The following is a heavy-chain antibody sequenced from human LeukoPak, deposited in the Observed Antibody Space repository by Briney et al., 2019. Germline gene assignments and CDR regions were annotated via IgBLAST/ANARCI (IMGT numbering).Heavy chain of an antibody. V-gene: IGHV3-21*01. D-gene: IGHD5-24*01. J-gene: IGHJ6*03. Sequence: GGSLRPSCAASGFTFSSYSMNWVRQAPGKGLEWVSSISSSSSYIYYADSVKGRFTISRDNAKNSLYLQMNSLRAEDTAVYYCARVSRDGYNHNYYYYYYMDVWGKGTTVTVSS. CDR2: ISSSSSYI. CDR1: GFTFSSYS. CDR3: ARVSRDGYNHNYYYYYYMDV.